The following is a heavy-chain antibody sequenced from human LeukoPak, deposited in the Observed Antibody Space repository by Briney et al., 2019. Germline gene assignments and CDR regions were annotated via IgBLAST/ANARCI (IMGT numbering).Heavy chain of an antibody. J-gene: IGHJ4*02. Sequence: SETLSLTCIVSGGSITISSFYWGWIRQPPGKGLEWIGSMYYSGSTYYNPSLKSRVTISVDTSKNQLSLKLSSVTAADTAVYYCAKTGTGPFDYWGQGTLVTVSS. V-gene: IGHV4-39*01. CDR2: MYYSGST. D-gene: IGHD1/OR15-1a*01. CDR3: AKTGTGPFDY. CDR1: GGSITISSFY.